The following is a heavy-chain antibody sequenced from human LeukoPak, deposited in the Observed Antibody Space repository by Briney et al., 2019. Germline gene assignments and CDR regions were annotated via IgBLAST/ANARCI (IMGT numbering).Heavy chain of an antibody. J-gene: IGHJ5*02. CDR3: ARSLWFGVFDP. Sequence: ASVKVSRKASGYTFTSYDINWVRQATGQGLEWMGWMNPNSGNTGYAQKFQGRVTITRNTSISTAYMELSSLRSEDTAVYYCARSLWFGVFDPWGQGTLVTVSS. CDR1: GYTFTSYD. D-gene: IGHD3-10*01. V-gene: IGHV1-8*03. CDR2: MNPNSGNT.